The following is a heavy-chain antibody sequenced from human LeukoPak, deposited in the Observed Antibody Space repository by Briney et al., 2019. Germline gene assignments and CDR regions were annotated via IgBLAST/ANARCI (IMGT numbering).Heavy chain of an antibody. D-gene: IGHD3-10*01. J-gene: IGHJ4*02. Sequence: PGTSLRLSCAASGFSFSNFAMHWVRQAPGKGLEWVAVIWHDGSTTYYADSVKGRFTISRDNSKNTLYLQMNSLRAEDTAVYYCAKVGYGSGSSGFDYWGQGTLVTVSS. V-gene: IGHV3-33*06. CDR1: GFSFSNFA. CDR3: AKVGYGSGSSGFDY. CDR2: IWHDGSTT.